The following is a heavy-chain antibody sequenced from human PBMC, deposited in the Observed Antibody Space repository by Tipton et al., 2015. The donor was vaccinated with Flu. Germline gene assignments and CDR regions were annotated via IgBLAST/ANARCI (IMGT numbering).Heavy chain of an antibody. Sequence: SLRLSCAASEFTVSNYYMSWVRQAPGKGLEWVSVIYTGGRAHYAESVRGRFTFSRDASKNTLYLQMNSLRPEDTAVYYCARSGYSYGYVDCWGQGTPVTVSS. V-gene: IGHV3-66*02. D-gene: IGHD5-18*01. CDR1: EFTVSNYY. CDR2: IYTGGRA. J-gene: IGHJ4*02. CDR3: ARSGYSYGYVDC.